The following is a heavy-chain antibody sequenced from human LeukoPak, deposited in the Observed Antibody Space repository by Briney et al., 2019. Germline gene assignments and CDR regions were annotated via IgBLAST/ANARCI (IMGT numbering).Heavy chain of an antibody. V-gene: IGHV4-39*07. CDR3: ARVLSGYSSGWYANYYYMDV. CDR2: IYYSGNT. D-gene: IGHD6-19*01. CDR1: GDSISSSSSY. Sequence: ASETLSLTCTVSGDSISSSSSYWGWIRQPPGKGLEWIGSIYYSGNTYYNTSLKSRVTISVDTSKNQFSLKLSSVTAADTAVCYCARVLSGYSSGWYANYYYMDVWGKGTTVTVSS. J-gene: IGHJ6*03.